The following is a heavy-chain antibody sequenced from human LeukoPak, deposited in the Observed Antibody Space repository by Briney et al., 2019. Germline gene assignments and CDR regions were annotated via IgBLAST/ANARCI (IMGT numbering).Heavy chain of an antibody. CDR2: IYYSGST. Sequence: SETLSLTCTVSGGSISSYYWSWIRQPPGKGLEWIGYIYYSGSTNYNPSLKSRVTISVDKSKNQFSLRLSSVTAADTAVYYCARVKLLYDSSGYSSWFDSWGRGTQVTVSS. CDR1: GGSISSYY. D-gene: IGHD3-22*01. J-gene: IGHJ5*01. V-gene: IGHV4-59*01. CDR3: ARVKLLYDSSGYSSWFDS.